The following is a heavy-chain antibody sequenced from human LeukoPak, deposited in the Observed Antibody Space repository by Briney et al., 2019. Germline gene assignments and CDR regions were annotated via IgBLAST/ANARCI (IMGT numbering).Heavy chain of an antibody. CDR2: ISYDGSNK. D-gene: IGHD3-22*01. Sequence: GGSLRLSCAASGFTFSSYAMHWVRQAPGKGLEWVAVISYDGSNKYYADSAKGRFTISRDNSKNTLYLQMNSLRAEDTAVYYCARDSYYDSSGYYLVYWGQGTLVTVSS. V-gene: IGHV3-30-3*01. CDR3: ARDSYYDSSGYYLVY. CDR1: GFTFSSYA. J-gene: IGHJ4*02.